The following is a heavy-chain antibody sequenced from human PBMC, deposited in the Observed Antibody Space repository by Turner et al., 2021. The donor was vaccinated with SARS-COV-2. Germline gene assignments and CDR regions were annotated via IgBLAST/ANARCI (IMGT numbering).Heavy chain of an antibody. V-gene: IGHV4-59*01. CDR2: IYYSGST. Sequence: QVQLQESVPGLVKPSEPLSPTCTVSGGSISSYYWSWIRQRPGKGLEWIGYIYYSGSTNSNPSLKSRVTISVDTSKNQFSLKLSSVTAADTAVYCCAREDYDFWSGYYRGWFDPWGQGTLVTVSS. D-gene: IGHD3-3*01. CDR1: GGSISSYY. J-gene: IGHJ5*02. CDR3: AREDYDFWSGYYRGWFDP.